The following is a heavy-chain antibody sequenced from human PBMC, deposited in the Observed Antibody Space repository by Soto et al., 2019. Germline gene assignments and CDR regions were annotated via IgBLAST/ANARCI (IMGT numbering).Heavy chain of an antibody. J-gene: IGHJ5*02. CDR2: IIPILGIA. V-gene: IGHV1-69*04. D-gene: IGHD1-26*01. Sequence: SVKVSCKASGGTFSSYTISWVRQAPGQGLEWMGRIIPILGIANYAQKFQGRVTITADKSTSTAYMELSSLRSEDTAVYYCAREEVGATSWFDPWGQGTLVTVSS. CDR3: AREEVGATSWFDP. CDR1: GGTFSSYT.